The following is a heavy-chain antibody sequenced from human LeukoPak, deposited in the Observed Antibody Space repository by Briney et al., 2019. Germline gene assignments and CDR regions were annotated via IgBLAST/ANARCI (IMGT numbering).Heavy chain of an antibody. D-gene: IGHD5-18*01. V-gene: IGHV3-23*01. CDR3: AKDVGSYGLYYFDH. CDR2: ISGSDGVST. CDR1: RFTFSTYG. J-gene: IGHJ4*02. Sequence: QSGGSLRLSCAASRFTFSTYGMSWVRQAPGKGLEWVSAISGSDGVSTYYADSVKGRFTISRDNSKNTLYLQMNSLRAEDTAVYYCAKDVGSYGLYYFDHWGQGSLVTVSS.